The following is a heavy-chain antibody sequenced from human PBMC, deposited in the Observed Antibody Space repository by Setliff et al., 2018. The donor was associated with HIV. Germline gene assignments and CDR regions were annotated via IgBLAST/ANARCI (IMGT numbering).Heavy chain of an antibody. Sequence: PGGSLRLSCAASGFTFSNAWMNWVRQAPGKGLEWVGRIKSKTDGGTTDYAAPVKGRFTISRDDSKSTLYLQMNSLKTEDTAVYYCAKDIGTTHLYYFDSWGQGTLVTVSS. D-gene: IGHD2-15*01. V-gene: IGHV3-15*01. CDR3: AKDIGTTHLYYFDS. CDR1: GFTFSNAW. CDR2: IKSKTDGGTT. J-gene: IGHJ4*02.